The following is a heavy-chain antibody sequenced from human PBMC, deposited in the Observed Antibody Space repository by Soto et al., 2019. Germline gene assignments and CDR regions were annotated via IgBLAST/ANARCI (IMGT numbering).Heavy chain of an antibody. D-gene: IGHD3-22*01. J-gene: IGHJ5*02. CDR3: VRDQDSRGYSVFNL. CDR2: ISNDGTGT. V-gene: IGHV3-74*01. Sequence: GGSLRLSCEASGFSFSSFFMHWVRQGPGQGLEWVSRISNDGTGTTYADSVQGRFTVSRDNSKTTVYLQMNRLRPEDTAVYFCVRDQDSRGYSVFNLWGQGT. CDR1: GFSFSSFF.